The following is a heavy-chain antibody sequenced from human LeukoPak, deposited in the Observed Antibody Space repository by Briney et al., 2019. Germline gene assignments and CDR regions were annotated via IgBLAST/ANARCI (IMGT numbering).Heavy chain of an antibody. CDR2: IYYSGTT. CDR3: ARYTAMVNDAFDI. D-gene: IGHD5-18*01. J-gene: IGHJ3*02. Sequence: SETLSLTCTVSGASISSSSYYWGWIRQPQGKGLEWIGSIYYSGTTYYNPSLKSRVTILLDTSKNQFSLKLSSVTAADTAVYYCARYTAMVNDAFDIWGQGTMVTVSS. CDR1: GASISSSSYY. V-gene: IGHV4-39*01.